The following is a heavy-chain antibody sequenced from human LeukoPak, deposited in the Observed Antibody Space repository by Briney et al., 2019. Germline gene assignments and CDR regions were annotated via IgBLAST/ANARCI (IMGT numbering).Heavy chain of an antibody. CDR2: LHQDGSEK. CDR1: GFTFSSYA. V-gene: IGHV3-7*01. Sequence: GRSLRLSCAASGFTFSSYAMHWVRQAPGKGLEWVANLHQDGSEKCYVDSVKGRFTISRDNAKSSLYLQMNSLRVEDTAVYFCVRPYCSGTSCYHIPYWGQGTLVTVSS. D-gene: IGHD2-2*01. CDR3: VRPYCSGTSCYHIPY. J-gene: IGHJ4*02.